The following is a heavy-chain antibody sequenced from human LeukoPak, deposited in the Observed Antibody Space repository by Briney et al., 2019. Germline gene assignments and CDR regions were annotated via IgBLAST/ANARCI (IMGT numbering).Heavy chain of an antibody. CDR1: GFTFSSYW. CDR2: INSDGSST. D-gene: IGHD3-10*01. Sequence: GGSLRLSCAASGFTFSSYWMHWVRQAPGKGLVWVSRINSDGSSTSYADSVKGRFTISRDDAKNTLYLQMNSLRAEDTAVYYCAKDALWFGEFPYYFDYWGQGTLVTVSS. J-gene: IGHJ4*02. V-gene: IGHV3-74*01. CDR3: AKDALWFGEFPYYFDY.